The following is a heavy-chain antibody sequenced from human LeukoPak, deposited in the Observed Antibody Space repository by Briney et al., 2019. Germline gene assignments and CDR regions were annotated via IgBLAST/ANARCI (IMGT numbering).Heavy chain of an antibody. V-gene: IGHV3-30*18. J-gene: IGHJ4*02. CDR2: ISWDSTAQ. CDR3: AKEKDYHVSGSYDF. CDR1: GFTFSDYG. Sequence: QPGRSLRLSCAASGFTFSDYGMHWVRQAPGKGLEWVAVISWDSTAQHYVDSVKGRFTISRDNSKNTLYLQMTGLRAEDTAVYYCAKEKDYHVSGSYDFWGQGTLVTVSS. D-gene: IGHD3-10*01.